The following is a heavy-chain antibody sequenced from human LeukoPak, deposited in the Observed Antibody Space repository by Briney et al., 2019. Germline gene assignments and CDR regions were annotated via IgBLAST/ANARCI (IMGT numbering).Heavy chain of an antibody. CDR2: IKQDGSEK. D-gene: IGHD1-26*01. CDR3: AAGEGWVFDY. J-gene: IGHJ4*02. CDR1: GLTFSRHW. V-gene: IGHV3-7*01. Sequence: PGRSLRLSCEASGLTFSRHWMSWVRQAPGKGLEWVANIKQDGSEKYYVDSVKGRFTISRDNAKKSLSLQMNGLRVDDTAVYYCAAGEGWVFDYWGQGTLVTVSS.